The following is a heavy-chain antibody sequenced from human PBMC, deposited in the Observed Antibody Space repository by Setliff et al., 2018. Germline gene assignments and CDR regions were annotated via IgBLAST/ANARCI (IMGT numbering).Heavy chain of an antibody. CDR1: GFTFSSYS. Sequence: GGSLRLSCAASGFTFSSYSMNWVRQAPGKGLEWVSSISSSSSYIYYADSVKGRFTISRDNAKNSLYLQMNSLRAEDTAVYYCARDRRPFNWGGNDAFDIWGQGTMVTVSS. CDR2: ISSSSSYI. V-gene: IGHV3-21*01. CDR3: ARDRRPFNWGGNDAFDI. D-gene: IGHD7-27*01. J-gene: IGHJ3*02.